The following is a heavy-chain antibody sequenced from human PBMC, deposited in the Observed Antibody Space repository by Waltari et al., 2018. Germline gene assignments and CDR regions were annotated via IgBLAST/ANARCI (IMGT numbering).Heavy chain of an antibody. V-gene: IGHV3-48*01. D-gene: IGHD4-17*01. CDR3: VRATVFPIDY. Sequence: EVQLVESGGGLVQPGGSLRLSCAASGFTFSSYSMNWVRQAPGKGLEWVSYISSSSSTIYYADSVKGRFTISRDNAKNSLYLQMNSLRAEDTAVYYCVRATVFPIDYWGQGTLVTVSS. J-gene: IGHJ4*02. CDR1: GFTFSSYS. CDR2: ISSSSSTI.